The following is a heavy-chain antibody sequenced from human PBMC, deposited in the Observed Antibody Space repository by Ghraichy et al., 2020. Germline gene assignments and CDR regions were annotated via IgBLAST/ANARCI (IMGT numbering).Heavy chain of an antibody. CDR3: AKDLVGMRYGMDV. CDR1: GFIFSNYA. CDR2: ISGSAVST. Sequence: GGSLTLTCAASGFIFSNYAMNWVRQAPGKGLEWVSGISGSAVSTFYAGSVQGRVTISRDNSKNTVYLQMSNLRAEDTAVYYCAKDLVGMRYGMDVWGQGTTVTVSS. V-gene: IGHV3-23*01. D-gene: IGHD2-8*01. J-gene: IGHJ6*02.